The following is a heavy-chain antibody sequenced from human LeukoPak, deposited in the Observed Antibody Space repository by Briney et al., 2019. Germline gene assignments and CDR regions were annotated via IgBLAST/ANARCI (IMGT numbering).Heavy chain of an antibody. V-gene: IGHV4-59*01. CDR1: GGSISSYY. D-gene: IGHD4-11*01. CDR2: IYYSGST. Sequence: SETLSLTCTVSGGSISSYYWSWIRQPPGKGLEWIGYIYYSGSTDYNPSLKSRVTISVDTSKNQFSLKLSSVTDADTAVYYCAREGVTKYYFDYWGQGTLVTVSS. CDR3: AREGVTKYYFDY. J-gene: IGHJ4*02.